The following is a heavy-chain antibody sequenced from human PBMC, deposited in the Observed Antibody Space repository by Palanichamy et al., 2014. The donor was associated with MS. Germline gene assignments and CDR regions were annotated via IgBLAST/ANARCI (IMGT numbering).Heavy chain of an antibody. CDR3: ARDRSLFTMPLDP. CDR1: GFTFSTYA. V-gene: IGHV3-30-3*01. D-gene: IGHD3-10*01. CDR2: TSDDGSNK. Sequence: QVQLVESGGGVVQPGRSLRLPCVASGFTFSTYAMHWVRQAPGKGLEWVAVTSDDGSNKYYADSVKGRFTISRDNSKNTLYLQMNSLRAEDTAVYYCARDRSLFTMPLDPWGQGTLVTVSS. J-gene: IGHJ5*02.